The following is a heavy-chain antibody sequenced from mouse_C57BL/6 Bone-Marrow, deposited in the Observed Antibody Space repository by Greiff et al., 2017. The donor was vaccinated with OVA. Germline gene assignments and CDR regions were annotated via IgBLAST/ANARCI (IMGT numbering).Heavy chain of an antibody. J-gene: IGHJ2*01. D-gene: IGHD1-1*01. Sequence: EVQGVESGEGLVKPGGSLKLSCAASGFTFSSYAMSWVRQTPEKRLEWVAYISSGGDYIYYADTVKGRFTISRDNARNTLYLQMSSLKSEDTAMYYCTRDHGSSPYYFDYWGQGTTLTVSS. CDR1: GFTFSSYA. CDR3: TRDHGSSPYYFDY. V-gene: IGHV5-9-1*02. CDR2: ISSGGDYI.